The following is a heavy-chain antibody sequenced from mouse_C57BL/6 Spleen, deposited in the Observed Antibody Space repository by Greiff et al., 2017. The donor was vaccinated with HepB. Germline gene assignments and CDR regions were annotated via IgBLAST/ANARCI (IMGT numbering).Heavy chain of an antibody. D-gene: IGHD2-12*01. CDR3: ARGVSTIVTADAY. J-gene: IGHJ3*01. CDR2: INPSSGYT. Sequence: VQLQQSGAELARPGASVKMSCKASGYTFTSYTMHWVKQRPGQGLEWIGYINPSSGYTKYNQKFKDKATLTADKSSSTAYMQLSSLTSEDSAVYYCARGVSTIVTADAYWGQGTLVTVSA. CDR1: GYTFTSYT. V-gene: IGHV1-4*01.